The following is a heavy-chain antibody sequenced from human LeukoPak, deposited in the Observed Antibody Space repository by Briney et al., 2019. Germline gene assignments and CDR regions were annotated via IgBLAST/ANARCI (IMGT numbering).Heavy chain of an antibody. J-gene: IGHJ3*02. V-gene: IGHV3-33*01. Sequence: GGSLRLSCAASGFTFSSYGIHWVRQAPGKGLEWVAVIWYDGSNKYYAHSVKGRFTISRDNSKNALYLQMNSLRAEDTAVYYCARGPGSGYYLTAFDIWGQGTMVTVSS. CDR1: GFTFSSYG. CDR2: IWYDGSNK. CDR3: ARGPGSGYYLTAFDI. D-gene: IGHD3-22*01.